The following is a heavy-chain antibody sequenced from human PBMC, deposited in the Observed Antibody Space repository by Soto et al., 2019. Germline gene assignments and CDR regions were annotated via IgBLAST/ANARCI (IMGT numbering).Heavy chain of an antibody. CDR1: GFTFSYYN. CDR2: ISSSSSTI. J-gene: IGHJ4*02. CDR3: ARDGDGSSWPFDY. D-gene: IGHD6-13*01. V-gene: IGHV3-48*01. Sequence: GGSLRLSCAASGFTFSYYNMNWVRQAPARGLEWVSYISSSSSTIYYADSVKGRFTISRDNASNSLYLQMNSLRAEDTAVYYCARDGDGSSWPFDYWGQGTLVTVAS.